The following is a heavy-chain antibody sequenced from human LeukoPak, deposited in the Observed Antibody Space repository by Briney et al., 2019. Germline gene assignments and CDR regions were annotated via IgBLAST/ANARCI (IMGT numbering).Heavy chain of an antibody. D-gene: IGHD2/OR15-2a*01. V-gene: IGHV3-74*03. J-gene: IGHJ6*02. CDR2: IDSDGSTT. CDR3: ARDTYYYNSSTFYHYYYGMDV. Sequence: PGGSLRLSCAASGLTFSNCWMHWVRQAPGKGLEWVSRIDSDGSTTKYADSVKGRFTISRDNAKNTVYLQMNSLRAEDTAVYYCARDTYYYNSSTFYHYYYGMDVWGQGTTVTVSS. CDR1: GLTFSNCW.